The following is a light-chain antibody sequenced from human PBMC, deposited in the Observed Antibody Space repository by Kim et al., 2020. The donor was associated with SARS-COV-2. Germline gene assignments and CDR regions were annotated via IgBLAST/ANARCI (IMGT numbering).Light chain of an antibody. V-gene: IGKV3-15*01. CDR2: GAS. CDR1: QSVSSN. Sequence: EIVMTQSPATLSVSPGERATLSCRASQSVSSNLAWHQQKPGQAPRLLIYGASTRATGIPARFSGSGSGTEFTLTISSLQSEDFAVYYCQQYNEWPPFTFGGGTKVDSK. J-gene: IGKJ4*01. CDR3: QQYNEWPPFT.